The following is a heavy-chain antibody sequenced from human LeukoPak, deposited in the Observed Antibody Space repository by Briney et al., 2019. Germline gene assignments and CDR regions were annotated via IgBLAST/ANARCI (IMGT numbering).Heavy chain of an antibody. V-gene: IGHV3-23*01. D-gene: IGHD2-2*01. CDR3: AKRPDCSTTNCFRFEY. CDR2: ISGDGGST. Sequence: GGSLRLSCAASGFTFSTYAMSWVRQAPGQGLEWVSSISGDGGSTYYAESVKGRFTISRDNSKNTLYLQMNSLRAEDTAVYYCAKRPDCSTTNCFRFEYWGQGTLVTVYS. J-gene: IGHJ4*02. CDR1: GFTFSTYA.